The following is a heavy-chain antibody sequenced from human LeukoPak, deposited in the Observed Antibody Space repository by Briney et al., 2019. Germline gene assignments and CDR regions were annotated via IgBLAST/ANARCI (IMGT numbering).Heavy chain of an antibody. J-gene: IGHJ5*02. V-gene: IGHV4-34*01. D-gene: IGHD6-6*01. CDR1: GGSFSGYY. CDR3: ARSRAARYLGFDP. Sequence: SETLSLTCAVYGGSFSGYYWSWIRQPPGKGLEWIGEINHSGSTNYNPSLKGRVTISVDTSKNQFSLKLSSVTAADTAVYYCARSRAARYLGFDPWGQGTLVTVSS. CDR2: INHSGST.